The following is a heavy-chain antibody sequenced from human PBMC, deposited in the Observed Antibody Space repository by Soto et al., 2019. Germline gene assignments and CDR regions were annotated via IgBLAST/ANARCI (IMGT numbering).Heavy chain of an antibody. CDR1: GFSFSSYG. Sequence: QVQLVESGGGVVQSGRSLRLSCAASGFSFSSYGMHWVRQAPGNGLEWVAVIWYDGSNKYYADSVKGRFTISRDNYKNTLYLLMNSLRAEDTAVYYCARDGSGDRQAFDIWGKGTMVTVSS. CDR2: IWYDGSNK. V-gene: IGHV3-33*01. J-gene: IGHJ3*02. D-gene: IGHD3-10*01. CDR3: ARDGSGDRQAFDI.